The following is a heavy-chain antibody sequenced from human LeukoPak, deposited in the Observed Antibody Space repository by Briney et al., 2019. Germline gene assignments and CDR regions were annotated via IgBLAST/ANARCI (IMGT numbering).Heavy chain of an antibody. CDR2: ISGSGDST. CDR1: GFAFSSYT. Sequence: QTGGSLRPSCAASGFAFSSYTMSWVRQAPGKGLEWVSAISGSGDSTYYAGSVKGRFTISRDNSKNTLYLQMNSLRAEDTAVYYCAKDSGSNGYDPIDSWGQGTLVTVSS. D-gene: IGHD5-12*01. J-gene: IGHJ4*02. CDR3: AKDSGSNGYDPIDS. V-gene: IGHV3-23*01.